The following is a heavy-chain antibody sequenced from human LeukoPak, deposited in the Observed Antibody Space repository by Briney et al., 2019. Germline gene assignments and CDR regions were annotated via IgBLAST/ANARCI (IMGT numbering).Heavy chain of an antibody. CDR1: GFTFSSYS. J-gene: IGHJ4*02. D-gene: IGHD1-26*01. CDR3: ARDRFSGSYSGY. CDR2: ISSSRSYI. V-gene: IGHV3-21*01. Sequence: GGSLRLSCAASGFTFSSYSMNWVRQAPGKGVEWVSSISSSRSYIYYADSVKGRFTISRDNAKNSLYLQMNSLRAEDTAVYYCARDRFSGSYSGYWGQGTLVTVSS.